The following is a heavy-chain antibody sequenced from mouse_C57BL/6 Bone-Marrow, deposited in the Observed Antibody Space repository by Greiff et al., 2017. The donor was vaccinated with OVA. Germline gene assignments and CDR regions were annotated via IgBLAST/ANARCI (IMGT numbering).Heavy chain of an antibody. V-gene: IGHV1-64*01. CDR3: ARELLRSAWFAY. CDR2: IHPNSGST. J-gene: IGHJ3*01. Sequence: VQLVESGAELVKPGASVKLSCKASGYTFTSYWMHWVKQRPGQGLEWIGMIHPNSGSTNYNEKFKSKATLTVDKSSSTAYMQLSSLTSEDSAVYYCARELLRSAWFAYWGQGTLVTVSA. CDR1: GYTFTSYW. D-gene: IGHD1-1*01.